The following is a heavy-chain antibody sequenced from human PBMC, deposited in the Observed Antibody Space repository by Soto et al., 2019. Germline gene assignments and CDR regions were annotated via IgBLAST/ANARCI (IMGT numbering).Heavy chain of an antibody. Sequence: QVQLQESGPGLVKPSGTLSLTCAVSGGSISRSNWWTWVRQPPGKGLERIGEIYHSGSTNYNPSPKSRVSFSVDKSKNHFSLRLTSVTAADTAVYYCASKVDTALGDWGQGILVTVSS. J-gene: IGHJ4*02. V-gene: IGHV4-4*02. CDR1: GGSISRSNW. CDR3: ASKVDTALGD. D-gene: IGHD5-18*01. CDR2: IYHSGST.